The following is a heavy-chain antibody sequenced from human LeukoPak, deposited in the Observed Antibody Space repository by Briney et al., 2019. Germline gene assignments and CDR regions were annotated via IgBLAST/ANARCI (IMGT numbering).Heavy chain of an antibody. Sequence: GGSLRLSCAASGFTSSSYSMNWVRQAPGKGLEWVSYISSSSSAIYYADSVKGRFTISRDNAKNSLFLQMNSLRADDTAVYYCAREYSSTSGRAFDIWGQGTMVTVSS. V-gene: IGHV3-48*01. J-gene: IGHJ3*02. CDR2: ISSSSSAI. CDR1: GFTSSSYS. CDR3: AREYSSTSGRAFDI. D-gene: IGHD6-6*01.